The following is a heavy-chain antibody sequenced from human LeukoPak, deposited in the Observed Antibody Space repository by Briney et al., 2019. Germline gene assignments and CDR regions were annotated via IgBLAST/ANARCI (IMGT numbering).Heavy chain of an antibody. CDR3: ARDHDSSVYTFAFEL. CDR1: GYTFTSYY. V-gene: IGHV1-46*04. D-gene: IGHD3-22*01. CDR2: IIPIVDLST. Sequence: PGRSLRLSCAASGYTFTSYYMHWVRQAPGQGLEWMGRIIPIVDLSTKYSQKLQDRVTITADRSTSTVYMELRSLRSEDTAVYYCARDHDSSVYTFAFELWGQGTMVTVSS. J-gene: IGHJ3*01.